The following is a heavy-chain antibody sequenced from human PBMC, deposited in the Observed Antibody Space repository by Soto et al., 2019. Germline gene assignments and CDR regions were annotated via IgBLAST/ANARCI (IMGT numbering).Heavy chain of an antibody. Sequence: ASVKVSCKASGYTFTSYDINWVRQATGQGLEWMGWMNPNSGNTGYAQKFQGRVTMTRNTSISTAYMELSSLRSEDTAVYYCARRRRIAITIFGVVTDAFDIWGQGTMVTVSS. CDR2: MNPNSGNT. D-gene: IGHD3-3*01. V-gene: IGHV1-8*01. CDR1: GYTFTSYD. CDR3: ARRRRIAITIFGVVTDAFDI. J-gene: IGHJ3*02.